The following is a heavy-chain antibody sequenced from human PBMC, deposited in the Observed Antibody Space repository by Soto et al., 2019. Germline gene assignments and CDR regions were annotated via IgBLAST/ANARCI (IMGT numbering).Heavy chain of an antibody. Sequence: GGSLRLSCAASGFTFSSYAMHWVRQAPGKGLEWVAVISYDGSNKYYADSVKGRFTISRDNSKNTLYLQMNSLRAEDTAVYYCARDASGIAAAGLDYWGQGTLVTVSS. CDR2: ISYDGSNK. V-gene: IGHV3-30-3*01. CDR3: ARDASGIAAAGLDY. D-gene: IGHD6-13*01. J-gene: IGHJ4*02. CDR1: GFTFSSYA.